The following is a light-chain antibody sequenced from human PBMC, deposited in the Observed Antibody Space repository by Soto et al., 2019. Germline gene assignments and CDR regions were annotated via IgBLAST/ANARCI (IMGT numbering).Light chain of an antibody. J-gene: IGLJ1*01. CDR3: CSYAGSSSSI. V-gene: IGLV2-23*02. Sequence: QSVLTQPASVSGSPGQSITISCSGTSSDVGTYNLVSWYQQYPGKAPRLMIYEVTKRPSGVSNRFSGSKSGNTASLTISGLQPKDEADYYCCSYAGSSSSIFGTGTKLTVL. CDR2: EVT. CDR1: SSDVGTYNL.